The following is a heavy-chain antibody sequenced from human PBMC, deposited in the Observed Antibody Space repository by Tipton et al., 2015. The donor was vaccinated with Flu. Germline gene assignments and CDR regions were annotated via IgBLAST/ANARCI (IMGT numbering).Heavy chain of an antibody. J-gene: IGHJ6*02. CDR1: GYTFTSYG. CDR2: ISAYNGNT. CDR3: AREQWLVNYYYYGMDV. Sequence: QVQLVQSGAEVKKPGASVKASCKASGYTFTSYGISWVRQAPGQGLEWMGWISAYNGNTNYAQKLQGRVTMTTDTSTSTAYMELRSLRSDDTAVYYCAREQWLVNYYYYGMDVWGQGTTVPVSS. V-gene: IGHV1-18*01. D-gene: IGHD6-19*01.